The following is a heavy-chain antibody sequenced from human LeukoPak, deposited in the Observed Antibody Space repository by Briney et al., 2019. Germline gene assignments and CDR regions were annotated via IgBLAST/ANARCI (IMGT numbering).Heavy chain of an antibody. CDR1: GGSISSSSCY. J-gene: IGHJ4*02. Sequence: SETLSLTCTASGGSISSSSCYWGWTRQPPGKGLEWIGSIYYSGSTYYSPSLKSRVTMSVDTSKNQFSLKLSSVTAADTAVYYCARHGSASGWYRSHFDYWGQGTLVTVSS. CDR2: IYYSGST. D-gene: IGHD6-19*01. CDR3: ARHGSASGWYRSHFDY. V-gene: IGHV4-39*01.